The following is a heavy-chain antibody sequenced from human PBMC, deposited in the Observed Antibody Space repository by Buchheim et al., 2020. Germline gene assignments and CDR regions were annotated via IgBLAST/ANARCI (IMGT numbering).Heavy chain of an antibody. CDR3: ARGRICGYYLVLDY. Sequence: QVQLQQWGAGLLKPSETLSLTCAVYGGSFSGYYWSWIRQPPGKGLEWIGEINHSGSTNYNPSLKSRVTITVDTSKNQFSMKLSSVTAADTAVYYCARGRICGYYLVLDYWGQGTL. V-gene: IGHV4-34*01. CDR1: GGSFSGYY. CDR2: INHSGST. J-gene: IGHJ4*02. D-gene: IGHD3-22*01.